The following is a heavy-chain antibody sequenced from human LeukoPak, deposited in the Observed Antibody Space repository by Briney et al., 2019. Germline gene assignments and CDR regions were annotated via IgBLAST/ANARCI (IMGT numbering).Heavy chain of an antibody. Sequence: GGSLRLSCAASGFTFSSYAMSWVRRAPGKGLEWVSTINGGGVNTHYADSVGGRFTISRDNSKNTLFLQMNSLRDEDTAVYYCAKHVRLSYYFDYWGQGTLVTVSS. J-gene: IGHJ4*02. V-gene: IGHV3-23*01. CDR3: AKHVRLSYYFDY. CDR1: GFTFSSYA. CDR2: INGGGVNT. D-gene: IGHD6-25*01.